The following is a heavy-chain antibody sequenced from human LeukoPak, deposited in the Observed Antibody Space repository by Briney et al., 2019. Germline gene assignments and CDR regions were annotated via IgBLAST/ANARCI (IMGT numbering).Heavy chain of an antibody. CDR3: ARRYGSGSYYYYYGMDV. CDR1: GGSFSGYY. CDR2: INHSGST. V-gene: IGHV4-34*01. J-gene: IGHJ6*04. Sequence: SETLSLTCAVYGGSFSGYYWSWVRQPPGKGLEWIGEINHSGSTNYNPSLKSRVTISVDTSKNQFSLKLSSVTAADTAVYYCARRYGSGSYYYYYGMDVWGKGTTVTVSS. D-gene: IGHD3-10*01.